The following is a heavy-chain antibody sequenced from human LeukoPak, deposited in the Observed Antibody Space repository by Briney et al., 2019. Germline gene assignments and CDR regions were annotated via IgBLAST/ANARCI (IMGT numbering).Heavy chain of an antibody. V-gene: IGHV3-74*01. Sequence: PGGSLRLSCAASGFTFRSYAMHGVRQAPGKGLVWVSRVNNDGSDSIYADSVKGRFTTSRDNAKNTVFLQMNSLRVEDTAVYYCARGGFSHGFDLWGQGTRVTVSS. CDR1: GFTFRSYA. CDR2: VNNDGSDS. CDR3: ARGGFSHGFDL. D-gene: IGHD2/OR15-2a*01. J-gene: IGHJ4*02.